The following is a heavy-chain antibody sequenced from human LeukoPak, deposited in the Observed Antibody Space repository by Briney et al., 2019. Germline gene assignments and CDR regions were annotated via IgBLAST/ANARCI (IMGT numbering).Heavy chain of an antibody. CDR2: INPNSGGT. V-gene: IGHV1-2*04. CDR1: GYTFTGYY. J-gene: IGHJ6*02. D-gene: IGHD6-19*01. CDR3: ARASRAVAGTGWDYYGMDV. Sequence: ASVKVSCKASGYTFTGYYMHWVRQAPGQGLEWMGWINPNSGGTNYAQKFQGWVTMTRDTSISTAYMELSRLRSDDTAVYYCARASRAVAGTGWDYYGMDVWGQGTTVTVSS.